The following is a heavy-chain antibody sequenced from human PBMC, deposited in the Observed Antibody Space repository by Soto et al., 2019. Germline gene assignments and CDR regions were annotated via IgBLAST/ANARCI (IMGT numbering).Heavy chain of an antibody. CDR1: GGTFSSYA. CDR2: IIPIFGTA. V-gene: IGHV1-69*01. D-gene: IGHD3-9*01. CDR3: ARGLYYDILTGYYRRNAFDI. Sequence: QVQLVQSGAEVKKPGSSVKVSCKASGGTFSSYAISCVRQAPGQGLEWMGGIIPIFGTANYAQKFQGRVTIIADESTSTAYMELRSLRSEDTDVYYCARGLYYDILTGYYRRNAFDIWGQGTMVTVSS. J-gene: IGHJ3*02.